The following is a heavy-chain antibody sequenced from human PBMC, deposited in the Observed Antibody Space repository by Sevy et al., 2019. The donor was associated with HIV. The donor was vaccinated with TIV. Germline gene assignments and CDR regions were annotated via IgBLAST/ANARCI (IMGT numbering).Heavy chain of an antibody. D-gene: IGHD2-2*01. V-gene: IGHV4-34*01. Sequence: SETLSLTCAVHGGSFSGYYWNWIRQPPGKGLEWIGEINHSGSTNYNPSLKSRVTISVDTSKNQFSLKLSFVTAADTDVYYCARSPPIVVVPGAPSWFDPWGQGTLVTVSS. CDR2: INHSGST. J-gene: IGHJ5*02. CDR1: GGSFSGYY. CDR3: ARSPPIVVVPGAPSWFDP.